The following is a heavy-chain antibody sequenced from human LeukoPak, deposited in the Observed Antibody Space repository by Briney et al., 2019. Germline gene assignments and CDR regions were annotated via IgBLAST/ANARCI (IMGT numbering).Heavy chain of an antibody. Sequence: PGGSLRLSCAASGFSFDDHAMHWVRQAPGKGLEWVSGTSWNSNSIGYADSVKGRFTNSRDNAKNSLYLQMNSLAPEDTALYYCAKDKYSSSLSEFDYWGQGTLVTVSS. CDR2: TSWNSNSI. J-gene: IGHJ4*02. D-gene: IGHD6-13*01. CDR1: GFSFDDHA. V-gene: IGHV3-9*01. CDR3: AKDKYSSSLSEFDY.